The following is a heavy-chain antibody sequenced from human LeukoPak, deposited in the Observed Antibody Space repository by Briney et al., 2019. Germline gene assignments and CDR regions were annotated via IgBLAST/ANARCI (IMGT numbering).Heavy chain of an antibody. Sequence: PGRSLRLSCAASGFTFSSYGMHWVRQAPGKGLEWVAVTSYDGSNKYYADSVKGRFTISRDNSKNTLYLQMNSLRAEDTAVYYCAKDIVVVPASISPPFYYYYGMDVWGKGATVTVSS. CDR2: TSYDGSNK. D-gene: IGHD2-2*01. V-gene: IGHV3-30*18. CDR1: GFTFSSYG. J-gene: IGHJ6*04. CDR3: AKDIVVVPASISPPFYYYYGMDV.